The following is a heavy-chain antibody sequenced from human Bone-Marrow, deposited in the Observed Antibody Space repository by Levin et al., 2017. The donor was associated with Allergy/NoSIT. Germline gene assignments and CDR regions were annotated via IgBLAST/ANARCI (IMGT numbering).Heavy chain of an antibody. D-gene: IGHD3-10*01. CDR3: ARDGPFEFRYGSGSYCCDY. CDR2: INPNSGGT. J-gene: IGHJ4*02. CDR1: GYTFTGYY. V-gene: IGHV1-2*02. Sequence: VASVKVSCKASGYTFTGYYMHWVRQAPGQGLEWMGWINPNSGGTNYAQKFQGRVTMTRDTSISTAYMELSRLRSDDTAVYYCARDGPFEFRYGSGSYCCDYWGQGTLVTFSS.